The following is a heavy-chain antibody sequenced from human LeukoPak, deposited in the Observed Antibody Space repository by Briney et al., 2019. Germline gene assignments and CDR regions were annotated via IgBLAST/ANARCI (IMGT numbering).Heavy chain of an antibody. CDR1: GFTFSSYA. Sequence: PGGSLRLSCAASGFTFSSYAMSWVRQAPGKGLEWVSAISGSGGSTYYADSVKGRFAISRDNSKNTLYLQMNSLRAEDTAVYYCAKVPHQYCSSTSCYALSMDVWGKGTTVTVSS. D-gene: IGHD2-2*01. CDR3: AKVPHQYCSSTSCYALSMDV. CDR2: ISGSGGST. V-gene: IGHV3-23*01. J-gene: IGHJ6*03.